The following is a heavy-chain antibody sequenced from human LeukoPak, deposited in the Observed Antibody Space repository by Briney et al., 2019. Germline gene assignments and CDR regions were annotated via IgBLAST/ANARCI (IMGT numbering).Heavy chain of an antibody. J-gene: IGHJ6*03. D-gene: IGHD3-10*01. CDR2: ISGSGGST. CDR1: GFTFSSYG. Sequence: GGSLRLSCAASGFTFSSYGMSWVRQAPGKGLEWVSVISGSGGSTYYADSVKGRFTISRDNSKNTLYLQMNSLRAEDTAVYYCARDAGSGSWGSYYYYYMDVWGKGTTVTISS. CDR3: ARDAGSGSWGSYYYYYMDV. V-gene: IGHV3-23*01.